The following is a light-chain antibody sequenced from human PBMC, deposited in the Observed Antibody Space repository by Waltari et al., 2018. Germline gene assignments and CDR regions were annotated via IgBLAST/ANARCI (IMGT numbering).Light chain of an antibody. J-gene: IGKJ1*01. Sequence: EIVLTQSPGTLSLSPGERATLSSRASQSVSRTLAWYQQKPGQAPKLLIYGASIRATCIPDRFTGSGSGTDFSLTISSLEPEDFAVYFCQHYVRLPATFGQGTKVEIK. CDR1: QSVSRT. CDR2: GAS. V-gene: IGKV3-20*01. CDR3: QHYVRLPAT.